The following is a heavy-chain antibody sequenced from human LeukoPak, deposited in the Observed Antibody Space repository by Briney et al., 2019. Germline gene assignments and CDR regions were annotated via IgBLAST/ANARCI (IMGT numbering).Heavy chain of an antibody. CDR3: ASIIEYNWFDP. D-gene: IGHD2/OR15-2a*01. J-gene: IGHJ5*02. Sequence: GALRLSCAASGFTVSSNYMSWVRQAPGKGLEWVSVIYSGGSTYYADSVKGRFTISRDNSKNTLYLQMNSLRAEDTAVYYCASIIEYNWFDPWGQGTLVTVSS. V-gene: IGHV3-66*01. CDR2: IYSGGST. CDR1: GFTVSSNY.